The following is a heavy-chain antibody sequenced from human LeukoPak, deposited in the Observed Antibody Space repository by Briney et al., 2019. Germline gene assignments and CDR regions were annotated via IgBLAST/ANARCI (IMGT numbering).Heavy chain of an antibody. CDR2: IVVGSGNT. J-gene: IGHJ3*02. D-gene: IGHD1-26*01. CDR1: GFTFTISA. CDR3: AARGSYYAFDI. Sequence: VASVKVSCKASGFTFTISAMQWVRQARGQRLEWIGWIVVGSGNTNYAQKFQERVTITRDMSTSTAYMELSSLRSEDTAVYYCAARGSYYAFDIWGQGTMVTVSS. V-gene: IGHV1-58*02.